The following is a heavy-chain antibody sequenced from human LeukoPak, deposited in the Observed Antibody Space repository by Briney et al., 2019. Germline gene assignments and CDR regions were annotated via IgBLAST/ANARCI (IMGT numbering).Heavy chain of an antibody. CDR1: GFTFSSYW. V-gene: IGHV3-7*01. J-gene: IGHJ4*02. D-gene: IGHD6-13*01. Sequence: GGSLRLSCAASGFTFSSYWMSWVRQAPGKGLEWVANIKQDGSEKYYVDSVKGRFTISRDNAKNSLYLQMNSLRAEDTAVYYCARDHYLAGQLEGYWGQGTLVTVSS. CDR2: IKQDGSEK. CDR3: ARDHYLAGQLEGY.